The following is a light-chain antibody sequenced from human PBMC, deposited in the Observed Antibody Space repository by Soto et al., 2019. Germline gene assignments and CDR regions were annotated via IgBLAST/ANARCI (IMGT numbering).Light chain of an antibody. CDR3: MQALQTWT. Sequence: DIVMTQSPLSLPVTPGEPASISCRSSQSLLHSNGYNYLDWYLQKPGQSPQLLIYLGSNRASGVPDRFSGSGSGTDFTLKISRVEAEDVGVYYCMQALQTWTFGHGTKV. V-gene: IGKV2-28*01. CDR1: QSLLHSNGYNY. J-gene: IGKJ1*01. CDR2: LGS.